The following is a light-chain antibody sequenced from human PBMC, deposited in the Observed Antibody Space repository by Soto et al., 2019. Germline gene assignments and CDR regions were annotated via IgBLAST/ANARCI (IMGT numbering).Light chain of an antibody. CDR2: KAS. J-gene: IGKJ2*01. V-gene: IGKV1-5*03. CDR1: QTISRW. Sequence: DVPMTQSPSTLSARVGERLPMTCRASQTISRWLAWYQQKPGKAPKLLIYKASSLQSGVPSRFRGSGSGTEFPLVISSMQNDDSANYYCQEFSSYTFGKGTMVDLK. CDR3: QEFSSYT.